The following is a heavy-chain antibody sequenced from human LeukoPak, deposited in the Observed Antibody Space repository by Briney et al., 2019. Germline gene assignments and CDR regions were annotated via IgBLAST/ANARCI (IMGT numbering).Heavy chain of an antibody. CDR3: AGDRRYLGGTSLEH. J-gene: IGHJ5*02. CDR1: GFRFRDIA. Sequence: PGGSLRLSCLASGFRFRDIAMHWVRQAPGRGLEWLAMISHDGSVNYYADSVRGRFTVSRDNSTSTLYLHMDGLRPDDTAVYFCAGDRRYLGGTSLEHWGQGTLVTVSA. V-gene: IGHV3-30*04. D-gene: IGHD2-15*01. CDR2: ISHDGSVN.